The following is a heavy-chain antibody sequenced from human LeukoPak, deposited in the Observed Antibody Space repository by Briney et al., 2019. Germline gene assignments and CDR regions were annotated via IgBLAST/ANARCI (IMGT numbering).Heavy chain of an antibody. CDR1: GFTFSSYG. Sequence: PGRSLRLSCAASGFTFSSYGMHWVRQAPGKWLEWVAVIWYDGSNKYYADSVKGRFTISRDNSKNTLYLQINSLRAEDTAVYYCAKDVEYFWSGCLDYWGQGTLVTVSS. V-gene: IGHV3-33*06. J-gene: IGHJ4*02. CDR2: IWYDGSNK. CDR3: AKDVEYFWSGCLDY. D-gene: IGHD3-3*01.